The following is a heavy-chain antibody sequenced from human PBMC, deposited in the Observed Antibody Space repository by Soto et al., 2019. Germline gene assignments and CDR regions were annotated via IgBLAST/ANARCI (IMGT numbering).Heavy chain of an antibody. CDR2: FDPEDGET. CDR1: GGTFSSYS. J-gene: IGHJ4*02. CDR3: ATDLADDSSGYHY. Sequence: GASVKVSCKASGGTFSSYSISWVRQAPGKGLEWMGGFDPEDGETIYAQKFQGRVTMTEDTSTDTAYMELSSLRSEDTAVYYCATDLADDSSGYHYWGQGTLVTVSS. V-gene: IGHV1-24*01. D-gene: IGHD3-22*01.